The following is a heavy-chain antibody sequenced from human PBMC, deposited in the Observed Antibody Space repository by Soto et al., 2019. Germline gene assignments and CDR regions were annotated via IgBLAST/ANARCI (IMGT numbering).Heavy chain of an antibody. CDR3: ARAGTTRYYYGMDV. V-gene: IGHV4-31*03. CDR1: GGSISSGGYY. CDR2: IYYSGST. J-gene: IGHJ6*02. Sequence: PSETLALTCTVSGGSISSGGYYWSWIRQHPGKGLEWIGYIYYSGSTYYNPSLKSRVTISVDPSKNQFSLKLSSMTAADTAVYYCARAGTTRYYYGMDVWGQGTTVTVSS. D-gene: IGHD1-1*01.